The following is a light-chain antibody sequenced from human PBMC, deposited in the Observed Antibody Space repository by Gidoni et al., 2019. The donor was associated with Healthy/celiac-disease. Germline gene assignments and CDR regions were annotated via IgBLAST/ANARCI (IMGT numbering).Light chain of an antibody. V-gene: IGLV1-40*01. Sequence: QSVLTQPPSVSGAPGQRVTISCTGSSSNIGAGYDVHWYQQLPGTAHKLLIYGHSNRPSGVPDRFSGSKSGTSASLAITGRQAEDEADYYCQSYDSSLSVVVFGGGSKLTVL. CDR2: GHS. CDR1: SSNIGAGYD. CDR3: QSYDSSLSVVV. J-gene: IGLJ2*01.